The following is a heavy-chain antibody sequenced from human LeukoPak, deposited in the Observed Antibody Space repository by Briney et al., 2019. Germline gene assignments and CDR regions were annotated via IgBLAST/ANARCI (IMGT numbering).Heavy chain of an antibody. CDR2: IYYSGST. Sequence: PSETLSLTCTVSGGSFSSGSYYWSWIRQPPGKGLEWIGYIYYSGSTNYNPSLKSRVTISVDTSKNQFSLKLSSVTAADTAVYYCARDSGYYDSSGPNRFDPWGQGTLVTVSS. CDR1: GGSFSSGSYY. CDR3: ARDSGYYDSSGPNRFDP. D-gene: IGHD3-22*01. J-gene: IGHJ5*02. V-gene: IGHV4-61*01.